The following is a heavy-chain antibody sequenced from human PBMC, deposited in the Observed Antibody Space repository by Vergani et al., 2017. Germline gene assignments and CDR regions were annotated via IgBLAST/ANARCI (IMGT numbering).Heavy chain of an antibody. CDR3: ARGGVTMVRGVPDAFDI. CDR1: GGSISSYY. CDR2: IYYRGST. D-gene: IGHD3-10*01. Sequence: QVQLQESGPGLVKPSETLSLTCTVPGGSISSYYWSWIRQPPGKGLEWIGYIYYRGSTNYNPSLKSRVTISVDTSKNQFSLKLSSVTAADTAVYYCARGGVTMVRGVPDAFDIWGQGTMVTVSS. V-gene: IGHV4-59*01. J-gene: IGHJ3*02.